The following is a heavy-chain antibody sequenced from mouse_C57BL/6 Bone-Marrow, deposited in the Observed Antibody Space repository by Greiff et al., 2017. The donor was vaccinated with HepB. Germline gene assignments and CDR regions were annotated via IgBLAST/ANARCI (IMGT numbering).Heavy chain of an antibody. CDR2: IDPSDSYT. V-gene: IGHV1-69*01. D-gene: IGHD1-1*02. Sequence: QVHVKQPGAELVMPGASVKLSCKASGYTFTSYWMHWVKQRPGQGLEWIGEIDPSDSYTNYNQKFKGKSTLTVDKSSSTAYMQLSSLTSEDSAVYYCAREGGPWFAYWGQGTLVTVSA. CDR1: GYTFTSYW. J-gene: IGHJ3*01. CDR3: AREGGPWFAY.